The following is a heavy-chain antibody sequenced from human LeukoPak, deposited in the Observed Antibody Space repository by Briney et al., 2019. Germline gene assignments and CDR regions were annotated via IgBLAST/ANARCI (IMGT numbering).Heavy chain of an antibody. CDR1: GGSISSSSYY. V-gene: IGHV4-39*01. CDR3: ARNRLAVADKGNYFDY. Sequence: PSETLSLTCTVSGGSISSSSYYWGWIRQTPGKGLEWIGSIYYSGSTYYNPSLKSRVTISVDTSKNQFSLKLSSVTAADTAVYYCARNRLAVADKGNYFDYWGQGTLVTVSS. J-gene: IGHJ4*02. D-gene: IGHD6-19*01. CDR2: IYYSGST.